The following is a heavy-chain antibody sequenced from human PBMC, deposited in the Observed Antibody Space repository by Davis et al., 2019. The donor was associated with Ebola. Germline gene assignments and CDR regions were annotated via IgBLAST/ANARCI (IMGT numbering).Heavy chain of an antibody. CDR2: ISGSGGST. Sequence: PGGSLRLSCAASGFTFSSYAMSWVRQAPGKGLEWVSAISGSGGSTYYADSVKGRFTISRDNSKTTLYLQMNSLRAEDTAVYYCAKTLSYYDFWSGVYWGQGTLVTVSS. CDR1: GFTFSSYA. D-gene: IGHD3-3*01. V-gene: IGHV3-23*01. CDR3: AKTLSYYDFWSGVY. J-gene: IGHJ4*02.